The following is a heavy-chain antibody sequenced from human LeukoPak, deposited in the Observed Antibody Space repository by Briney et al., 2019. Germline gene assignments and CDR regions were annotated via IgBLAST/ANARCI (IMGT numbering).Heavy chain of an antibody. D-gene: IGHD7-27*01. CDR1: GGSVSSYY. V-gene: IGHV4-59*02. CDR2: IYYSGST. CDR3: ARGTWGSDYYYGMDV. J-gene: IGHJ6*02. Sequence: PSETLSLTCTVSGGSVSSYYWSWIRQPPGKGLEWIGYIYYSGSTNYNPSLKSRVTISVDTSKNQFSLKLSSVTAADTAVYYCARGTWGSDYYYGMDVWGQGTTVTVSS.